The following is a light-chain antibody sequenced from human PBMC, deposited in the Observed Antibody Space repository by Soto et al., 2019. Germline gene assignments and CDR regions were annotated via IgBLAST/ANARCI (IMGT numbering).Light chain of an antibody. CDR2: GAS. CDR1: QSVSSIY. CDR3: QQYGSSALT. Sequence: EIVLTQSPGTLSLSPGERATLSCRASQSVSSIYLAWYQQKPGQAPRLLIYGASSRPTGIPDRFSGSGSGTDFTLTISRLEPEDFAVYYCQQYGSSALTFGGGTQVEIK. V-gene: IGKV3-20*01. J-gene: IGKJ4*01.